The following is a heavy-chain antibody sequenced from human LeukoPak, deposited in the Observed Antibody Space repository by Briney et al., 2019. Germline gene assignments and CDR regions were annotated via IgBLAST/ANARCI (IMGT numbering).Heavy chain of an antibody. CDR3: ARDLLAVAATRSDYFDY. V-gene: IGHV4-34*01. CDR1: GGSFSGYY. Sequence: SETLSLTCAVYGGSFSGYYWSWIRQPPGKGLEWIGEINHSGSTNYNPSLKSRVTISVDTSKNQFSLKLSSVTAADTAVYYCARDLLAVAATRSDYFDYWGQGTLVTVSS. CDR2: INHSGST. D-gene: IGHD6-19*01. J-gene: IGHJ4*02.